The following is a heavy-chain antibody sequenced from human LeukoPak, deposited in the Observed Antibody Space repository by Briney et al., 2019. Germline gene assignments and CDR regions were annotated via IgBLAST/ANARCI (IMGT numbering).Heavy chain of an antibody. D-gene: IGHD3-16*01. J-gene: IGHJ4*02. V-gene: IGHV3-48*04. CDR1: GFTFSSYS. CDR2: ISSSSTI. Sequence: SGGSLRLSCAASGFTFSSYSMNWVRQAPGKGLEWVSYISSSSTIYYADSVKGRFTISRDNAKNSLYLQMNSLRAEDTAVYYCARMGRPDYWGQGTLVTVSS. CDR3: ARMGRPDY.